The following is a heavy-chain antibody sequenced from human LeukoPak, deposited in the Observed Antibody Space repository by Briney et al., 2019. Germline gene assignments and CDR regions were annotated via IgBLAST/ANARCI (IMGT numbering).Heavy chain of an antibody. CDR3: ARDTVPYSSGWYPEENWFDP. V-gene: IGHV3-74*01. D-gene: IGHD6-19*01. CDR1: GFTFSSYW. J-gene: IGHJ5*02. Sequence: PGGSLRLSCAASGFTFSSYWMHWVRQAPGKGLGWVSRINSDGSSTSYADSVKGRFTISRDNAKNTLYLQMNSLRAEDTAVYYCARDTVPYSSGWYPEENWFDPWGQGTLVTVSS. CDR2: INSDGSST.